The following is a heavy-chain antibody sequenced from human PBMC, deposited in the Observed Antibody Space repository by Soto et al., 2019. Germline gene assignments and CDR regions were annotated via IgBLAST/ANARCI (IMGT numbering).Heavy chain of an antibody. D-gene: IGHD5-18*01. Sequence: QVQLVESGGGVVQPGRSLRLSCAASGFTFSSYGMHWVRQAPGKGLEWVAVIWYDGSNKYYADSVKGRFTISRDNSNNALYLQMNGLRAEDTAVYYCARDRSGDTAMVTPDYWGQGTLVTVSS. J-gene: IGHJ4*02. CDR1: GFTFSSYG. V-gene: IGHV3-33*01. CDR3: ARDRSGDTAMVTPDY. CDR2: IWYDGSNK.